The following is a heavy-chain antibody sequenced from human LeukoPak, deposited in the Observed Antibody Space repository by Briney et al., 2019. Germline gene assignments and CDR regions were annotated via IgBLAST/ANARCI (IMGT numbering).Heavy chain of an antibody. Sequence: GGSLRLSCAASGFTFSSYAMSWVRQAPGKGLEWVSAISGCGGSTYYADSVKGRFTISRDNSKNTLYLQMNSLRAEDTAVYYCAKARGYCSGGSCYGYYYYYGMDVWGQGTTVTVSS. CDR2: ISGCGGST. J-gene: IGHJ6*02. V-gene: IGHV3-23*01. CDR1: GFTFSSYA. CDR3: AKARGYCSGGSCYGYYYYYGMDV. D-gene: IGHD2-15*01.